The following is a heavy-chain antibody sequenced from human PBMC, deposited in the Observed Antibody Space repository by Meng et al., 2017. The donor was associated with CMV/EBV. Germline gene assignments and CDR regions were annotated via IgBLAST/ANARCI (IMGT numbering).Heavy chain of an antibody. CDR2: IYYNVIT. V-gene: IGHV4-39*07. CDR3: AREPSLRLIDY. Sequence: LEGQASVSGLVEASEALSLTCRWSGCSISSSSYYLSWVRQPPGKGLEWIGSIYYNVITNYNRSTKSVDTISVDTSKNQFSLKLSSVTAANTAVYYCAREPSLRLIDYWGQGTLVTVSS. D-gene: IGHD5/OR15-5a*01. J-gene: IGHJ4*02. CDR1: GCSISSSSYY.